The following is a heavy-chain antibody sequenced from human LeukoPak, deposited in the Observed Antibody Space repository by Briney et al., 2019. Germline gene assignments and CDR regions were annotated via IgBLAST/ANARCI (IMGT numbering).Heavy chain of an antibody. CDR2: INPNSGGT. CDR3: ARDLTPYYYGSGSYYN. V-gene: IGHV1-2*02. Sequence: GASVKVSCKASGYTFTGYYMHWVRQAPGQGLEWMGWINPNSGGTNYAQKFQGRVTMTRDTSISTAYMELSRLRSDDTAVYYCARDLTPYYYGSGSYYNWGQGTLVTVSS. CDR1: GYTFTGYY. J-gene: IGHJ4*02. D-gene: IGHD3-10*01.